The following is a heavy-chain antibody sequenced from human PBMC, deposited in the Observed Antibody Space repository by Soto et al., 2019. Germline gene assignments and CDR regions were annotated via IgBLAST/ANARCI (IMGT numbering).Heavy chain of an antibody. V-gene: IGHV3-23*01. CDR3: SKDRKGSYCSGGTCYSFDY. Sequence: EVQLLESGGGLVQPGGSLRLSCAASGFTLGTYVMTWVRQAPGKGLELVSAISGSGGSTNYADPVKGRFTISRDNTQNTRYLQMNSLRVEDTAVYYCSKDRKGSYCSGGTCYSFDYWGQGTLVTVPS. D-gene: IGHD2-15*01. CDR1: GFTLGTYV. J-gene: IGHJ4*02. CDR2: ISGSGGST.